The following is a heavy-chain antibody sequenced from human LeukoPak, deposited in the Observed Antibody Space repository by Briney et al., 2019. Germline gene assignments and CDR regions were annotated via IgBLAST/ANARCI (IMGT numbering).Heavy chain of an antibody. CDR1: GLSFSDSC. J-gene: IGHJ6*02. Sequence: GGSLRLSCAASGLSFSDSCMSWVRQAPGKGPEWVANIKEGESPEHYADSVKGRFTISRDNAKNSLLLQMNSLRVEATAVYYYAPYKDWLAADVWGQGTTVSVSS. CDR2: IKEGESPE. V-gene: IGHV3-7*01. CDR3: APYKDWLAADV. D-gene: IGHD6-19*01.